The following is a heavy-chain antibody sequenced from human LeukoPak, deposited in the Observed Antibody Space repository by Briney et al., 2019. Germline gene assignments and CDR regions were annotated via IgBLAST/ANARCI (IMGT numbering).Heavy chain of an antibody. CDR1: GFTFSTYN. J-gene: IGHJ3*02. Sequence: GGSLRLSCAASGFTFSTYNMNWVRQAPGKGLEWVAFIQYDGHDIYYADSVRGRFTISRDNSKNILSLQMNSLKSEDTAVYYCAREMTTPDDAFDIWGQGTMVIVSS. CDR2: IQYDGHDI. D-gene: IGHD4-11*01. V-gene: IGHV3-30*04. CDR3: AREMTTPDDAFDI.